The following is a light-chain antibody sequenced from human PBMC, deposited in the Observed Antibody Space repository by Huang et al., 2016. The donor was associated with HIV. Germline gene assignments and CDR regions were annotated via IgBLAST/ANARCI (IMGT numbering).Light chain of an antibody. V-gene: IGKV1-5*03. J-gene: IGKJ4*01. CDR2: KAS. Sequence: DIQMTQSPSTLSASVGYRVTITCRASRSISSWLAWYQQKPGKAPKLLIYKASSLESGVPSRFSGSGSGTQFNLTISSLQPDDFATYYCQQYNSYLLTFGGGTKVELK. CDR1: RSISSW. CDR3: QQYNSYLLT.